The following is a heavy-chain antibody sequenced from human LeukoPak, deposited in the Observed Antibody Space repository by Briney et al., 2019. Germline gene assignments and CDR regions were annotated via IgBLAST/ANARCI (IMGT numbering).Heavy chain of an antibody. CDR3: AKDIQLST. J-gene: IGHJ3*01. Sequence: GGSLRLSCAASGFTFSVAAMTWVRQAPGKGLEWVSLIGASGESTYYADSVKGRFTISRDNSKNTLSLQMNSLRVEDAAMYFCAKDIQLSTWGLGTMVTVSS. CDR2: IGASGEST. D-gene: IGHD5-24*01. CDR1: GFTFSVAA. V-gene: IGHV3-23*01.